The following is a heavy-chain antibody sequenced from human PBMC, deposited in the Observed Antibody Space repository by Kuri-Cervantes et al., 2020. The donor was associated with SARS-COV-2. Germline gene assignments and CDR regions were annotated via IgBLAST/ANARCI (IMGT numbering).Heavy chain of an antibody. J-gene: IGHJ5*02. D-gene: IGHD3-3*01. CDR2: IYHSGSA. CDR1: GYSISSGYY. Sequence: SETLSLTCTVSGYSISSGYYWGWIRQPPGKGLEWIGSIYHSGSAYYNPSLKSRVTISVDTSKNQFSLKLSSVTAADTAVYYCARDGPALYYDFWSGYSNWFDPWGQGTLVTVSS. CDR3: ARDGPALYYDFWSGYSNWFDP. V-gene: IGHV4-38-2*02.